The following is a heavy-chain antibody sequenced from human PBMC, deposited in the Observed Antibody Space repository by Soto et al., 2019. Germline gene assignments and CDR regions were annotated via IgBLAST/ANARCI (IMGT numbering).Heavy chain of an antibody. CDR2: IKSKTDGGTT. J-gene: IGHJ6*03. V-gene: IGHV3-15*01. CDR3: TTVAYQYYYYYYMDV. Sequence: SLRVPWAASGLTFSNACMRWVRKAKGKGLEWVGRIKSKTDGGTTDYAAPVKGRFTISRDDSKNTLYLQMNSLKTEDTAVYYCTTVAYQYYYYYYMDVWGKGTTVTVSS. CDR1: GLTFSNAC. D-gene: IGHD2-2*01.